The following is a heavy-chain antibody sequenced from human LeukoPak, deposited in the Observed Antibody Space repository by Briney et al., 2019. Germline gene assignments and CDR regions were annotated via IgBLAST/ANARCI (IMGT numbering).Heavy chain of an antibody. D-gene: IGHD2-2*01. Sequence: GASVKVSCKASGYTFTGYYMHWVRQAPGQGLEWMGWINPNSGGTNYAQKFQGWVTMTRDTSISTAYMELSRLRSDDTAVYYGARYAPGWFDPWGQGTLGTVSS. V-gene: IGHV1-2*04. CDR3: ARYAPGWFDP. J-gene: IGHJ5*02. CDR1: GYTFTGYY. CDR2: INPNSGGT.